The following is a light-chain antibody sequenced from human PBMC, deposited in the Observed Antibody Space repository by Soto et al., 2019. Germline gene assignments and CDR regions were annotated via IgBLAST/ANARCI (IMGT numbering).Light chain of an antibody. CDR1: ESVSSSS. Sequence: EIVLTQSPGTLSLSPGERATLSCRASESVSSSSLAWYQQKPGQAPRLLIYGAFNRATGIPARFSGSGSGTDFTLTISSLEPEDSAIYYCQQRNIWPPVTFGQGTRLETK. V-gene: IGKV3D-20*02. J-gene: IGKJ5*01. CDR2: GAF. CDR3: QQRNIWPPVT.